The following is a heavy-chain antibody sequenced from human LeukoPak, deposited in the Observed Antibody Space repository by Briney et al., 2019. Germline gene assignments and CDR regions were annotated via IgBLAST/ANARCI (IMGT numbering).Heavy chain of an antibody. CDR3: ARDEYGDFQGFDF. Sequence: SETLSLTCSVSGVSITSYYWNWIRQSPGKGLEWLGNIHSRGTTNYNPSPKSRVTLSLDTSKSQFALKVTSVTAADTAVYYCARDEYGDFQGFDFWGQGTRVTVSS. J-gene: IGHJ4*02. CDR2: IHSRGTT. CDR1: GVSITSYY. V-gene: IGHV4-59*13. D-gene: IGHD4-17*01.